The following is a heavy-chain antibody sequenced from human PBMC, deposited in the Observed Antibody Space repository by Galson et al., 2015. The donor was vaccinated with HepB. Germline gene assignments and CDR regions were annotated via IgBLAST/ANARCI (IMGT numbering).Heavy chain of an antibody. D-gene: IGHD2-15*01. Sequence: QSGAEVKKPGESLKISCKGSGYSFTSYWIGWVRQMPGKGLEWMGIIYPGDSDTRYSPSFQGQVTISADKSISTAYLQWSSLKASDTAMYYCARQGEVYCSGGSCYSYFDYWGQGTLVTV. CDR2: IYPGDSDT. J-gene: IGHJ4*02. CDR3: ARQGEVYCSGGSCYSYFDY. CDR1: GYSFTSYW. V-gene: IGHV5-51*01.